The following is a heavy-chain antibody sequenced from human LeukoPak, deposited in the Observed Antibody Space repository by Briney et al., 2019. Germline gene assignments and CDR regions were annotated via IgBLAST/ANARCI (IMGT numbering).Heavy chain of an antibody. J-gene: IGHJ4*02. V-gene: IGHV3-15*01. CDR2: IKSKSDGGTT. CDR1: GFTFSNAW. CDR3: VTGIAVAAY. D-gene: IGHD6-19*01. Sequence: GSLRLSCAASGFTFSNAWMSWVRQAAGKGLEWVGRIKSKSDGGTTYYTTPVKGRFTISRDDSRNTLFLQMNSLKTEDTAVYYCVTGIAVAAYWGQGTLVTVSS.